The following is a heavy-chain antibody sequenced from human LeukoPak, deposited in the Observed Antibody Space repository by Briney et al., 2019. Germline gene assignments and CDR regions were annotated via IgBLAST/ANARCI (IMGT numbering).Heavy chain of an antibody. Sequence: ASVKVSCKASGYTFSNYGISWVRQAPGQGLEWMGWISAYNGNTNYAQRLQGRVTMTTDTSTSTAYMELRSLRSDDTAVYYCARDRGSVPSAWFDPWGQGTLVTVSS. J-gene: IGHJ5*02. V-gene: IGHV1-18*01. CDR2: ISAYNGNT. CDR3: ARDRGSVPSAWFDP. CDR1: GYTFSNYG. D-gene: IGHD1-1*01.